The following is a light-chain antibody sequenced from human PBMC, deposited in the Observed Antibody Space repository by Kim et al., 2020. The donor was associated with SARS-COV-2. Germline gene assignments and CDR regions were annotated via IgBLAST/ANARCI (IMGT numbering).Light chain of an antibody. CDR1: QIVETY. CDR2: QAS. V-gene: IGKV1-5*03. CDR3: QHYIRFPYT. J-gene: IGKJ2*01. Sequence: DIQMTQSPSTLSASVGDRVTITCRASQIVETYLAWYQQKPGKAPTLLVYQASSLQVGVPSRFSGSGSGAEFTLTINSLQPDDFATCYCQHYIRFPYTFGQGTKLEI.